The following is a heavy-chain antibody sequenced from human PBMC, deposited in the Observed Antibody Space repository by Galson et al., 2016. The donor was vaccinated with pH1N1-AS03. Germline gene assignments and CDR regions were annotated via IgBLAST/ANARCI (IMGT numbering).Heavy chain of an antibody. CDR3: TRHPRRAAGGLGGFDP. J-gene: IGHJ5*02. D-gene: IGHD6-13*01. Sequence: SLRLSCAASGFNFSASAMHWVRQTSGKGLEWIGRIRAKAYNYATEYAAPVRGRFTISKDDSKNTAFLHMNSLKIEDTAVYYCTRHPRRAAGGLGGFDPWGQGTLVTVSS. CDR1: GFNFSASA. CDR2: IRAKAYNYAT. V-gene: IGHV3-73*01.